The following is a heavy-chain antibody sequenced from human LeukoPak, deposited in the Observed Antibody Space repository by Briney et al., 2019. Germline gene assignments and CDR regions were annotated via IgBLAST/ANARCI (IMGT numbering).Heavy chain of an antibody. J-gene: IGHJ4*02. CDR3: ASLPDTAMDRFDY. CDR2: IYPGDSDT. Sequence: GESLKISCKGSGYSFTSYGIGWVRQMPGKGREWMGIIYPGDSDTRYSPSFQGQVTISADKSISTAYLQWSSLKASDTAMYYCASLPDTAMDRFDYWGQGTLVTVSS. V-gene: IGHV5-51*01. CDR1: GYSFTSYG. D-gene: IGHD5-18*01.